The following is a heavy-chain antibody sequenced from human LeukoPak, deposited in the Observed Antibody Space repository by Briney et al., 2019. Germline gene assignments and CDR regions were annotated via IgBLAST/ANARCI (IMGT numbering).Heavy chain of an antibody. J-gene: IGHJ4*02. Sequence: ETLSLTCAVSGGSISSSNWWSWVRQAPGKGLEWVSSISGSGGSTYYADPVKGLFTISRDNSKNTLYLQMNSLRAEDTAVYYCAKGNGYQLWWELPTTFLDYWGQGTLVTVSS. D-gene: IGHD2-15*01. V-gene: IGHV3-23*01. CDR2: ISGSGGST. CDR1: GGSISSSN. CDR3: AKGNGYQLWWELPTTFLDY.